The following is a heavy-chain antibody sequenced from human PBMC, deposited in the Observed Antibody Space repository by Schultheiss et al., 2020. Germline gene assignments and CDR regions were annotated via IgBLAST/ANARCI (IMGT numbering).Heavy chain of an antibody. D-gene: IGHD6-19*01. J-gene: IGHJ4*02. CDR2: TYYRSKWYN. CDR1: GDSVSSNSAA. V-gene: IGHV6-1*01. Sequence: SETLALTCAISGDSVSSNSAAWNWIRQSPSRGLEWLGRTYYRSKWYNDYAISVKSRITINPDTSKNQFSLQLNSVTPEDTAVYYCARLATSGWNGYDYWAREPWSPSPQ. CDR3: ARLATSGWNGYDY.